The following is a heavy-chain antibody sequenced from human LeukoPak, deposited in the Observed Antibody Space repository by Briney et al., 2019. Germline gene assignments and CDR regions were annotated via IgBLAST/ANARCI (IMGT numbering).Heavy chain of an antibody. Sequence: PSETLSLTCTVSGGSISSYYWSWIRQPPGKGLEWIGYIYYSGSTYYNPSLKSRVTISVDTSKNQFSLKLSSVTAADTAVYYCARDSEGSSTNDYYGMDVWGQGTTVTVSS. CDR1: GGSISSYY. CDR2: IYYSGST. J-gene: IGHJ6*02. D-gene: IGHD2-2*01. V-gene: IGHV4-59*12. CDR3: ARDSEGSSTNDYYGMDV.